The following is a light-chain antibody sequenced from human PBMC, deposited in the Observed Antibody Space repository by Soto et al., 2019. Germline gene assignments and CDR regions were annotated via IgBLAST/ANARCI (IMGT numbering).Light chain of an antibody. CDR2: EVT. CDR1: RRDVGGYNY. J-gene: IGLJ1*01. CDR3: ISYTISNTLPFV. V-gene: IGLV2-14*01. Sequence: QSVLTQPASVSGSPGQSITISCTGTRRDVGGYNYVSWYQQYPGKSPKLLIYEVTHRPSGVSNRFSGSKSANTGSLTISGLQAEDEADYYCISYTISNTLPFVFGTGTKLTVL.